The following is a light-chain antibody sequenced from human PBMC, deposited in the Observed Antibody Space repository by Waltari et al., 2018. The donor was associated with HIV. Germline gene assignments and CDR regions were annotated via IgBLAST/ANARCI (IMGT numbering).Light chain of an antibody. CDR2: EGS. CDR1: SSDVGSYNL. J-gene: IGLJ2*01. Sequence: QSALTQPASVSGSPGPPITISCTGTSSDVGSYNLVSCYQQHQGKAPKLMIYEGSKRPSGVSNRFSGSKSGNTASLTISGLQAEDEADYYCCSYAGSSTLEVFGGGTKLTVL. V-gene: IGLV2-23*01. CDR3: CSYAGSSTLEV.